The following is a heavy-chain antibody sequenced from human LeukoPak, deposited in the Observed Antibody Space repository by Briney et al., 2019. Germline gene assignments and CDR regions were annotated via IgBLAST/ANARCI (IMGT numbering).Heavy chain of an antibody. CDR1: GYFISSGYY. CDR3: ARVGRTRRSYYYMDV. D-gene: IGHD3-3*01. Sequence: SETLSLTCTVSGYFISSGYYWGWVRQPPGKWLEWIGEINHSGSTNYNPSLKSRVTISVDTSKNQFSLKLSSVTAADTAVYYCARVGRTRRSYYYMDVWGKGTTVTVSS. J-gene: IGHJ6*03. CDR2: INHSGST. V-gene: IGHV4-38-2*02.